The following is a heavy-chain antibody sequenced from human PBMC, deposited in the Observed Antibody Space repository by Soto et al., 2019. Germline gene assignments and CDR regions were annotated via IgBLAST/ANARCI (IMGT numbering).Heavy chain of an antibody. CDR3: VKDQRYCSGGSCYTFDY. V-gene: IGHV3-30*18. J-gene: IGHJ4*02. CDR2: ISDDGRKT. D-gene: IGHD2-15*01. CDR1: GFTFSTYG. Sequence: GGSLRLSCAASGFTFSTYGMHWVRQAPGKGLEWVAVISDDGRKTYYVDSVKGRFTISRDNPKNTLFLQMNSLRPEDTAVYYCVKDQRYCSGGSCYTFDYWGQGTPVTVSS.